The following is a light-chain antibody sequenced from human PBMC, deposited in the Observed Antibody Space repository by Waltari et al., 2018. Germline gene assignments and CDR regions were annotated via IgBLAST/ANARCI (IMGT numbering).Light chain of an antibody. CDR3: QQDSSNYLT. CDR2: KAS. CDR1: QSVTYW. Sequence: DIQMTQSPSTLFASVGDRVTISCRASQSVTYWLAWYQQKPGKAPNLLIYKASILESGGPSRFSGSGSRTEFPLTIRSLQPDDFATYYCQQDSSNYLTFGQGTNVEIK. V-gene: IGKV1-5*03. J-gene: IGKJ1*01.